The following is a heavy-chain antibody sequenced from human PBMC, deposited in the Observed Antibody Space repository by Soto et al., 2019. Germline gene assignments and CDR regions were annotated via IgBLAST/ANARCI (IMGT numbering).Heavy chain of an antibody. Sequence: AGSLRLSCAASGFIFSSYAMSWVRQAPGKGLEWVSYISSSSSYTNYADSVKGRFTISRDNAKNSLYLQMNSLRAEDTAVYYCARAHYGDYGYGMDVWGQGTTVTVSS. CDR1: GFIFSSYA. J-gene: IGHJ6*02. V-gene: IGHV3-11*05. D-gene: IGHD4-17*01. CDR2: ISSSSSYT. CDR3: ARAHYGDYGYGMDV.